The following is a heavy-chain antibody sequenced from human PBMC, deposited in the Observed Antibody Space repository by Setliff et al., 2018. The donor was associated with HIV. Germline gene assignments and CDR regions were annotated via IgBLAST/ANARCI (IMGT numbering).Heavy chain of an antibody. Sequence: GASVKVSCKASGYTFTSYGISWVRQAPGQGLEWMGWINPNSGGTNYAQKFQGWVTMTRDTSISTAYMELSRLRSDDTAAYYCARAADYDFWSGYYPHDALDIWGQGTMVTVSS. CDR2: INPNSGGT. CDR3: ARAADYDFWSGYYPHDALDI. CDR1: GYTFTSYG. J-gene: IGHJ3*02. D-gene: IGHD3-3*01. V-gene: IGHV1-2*04.